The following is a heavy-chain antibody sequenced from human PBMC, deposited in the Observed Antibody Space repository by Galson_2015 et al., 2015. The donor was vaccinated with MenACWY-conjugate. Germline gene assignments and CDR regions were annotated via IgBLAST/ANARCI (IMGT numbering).Heavy chain of an antibody. CDR1: GGSISSSSYY. Sequence: SETLSLTCTVSGGSISSSSYYWGWIRQPPGKGLEWIGSIYYSGSTYYNPSLKSRVTISVDTSKNQFSLKLSSVTAADTAVYYCARYRVEIAVAGTGSSNWGQGTLVTVSS. V-gene: IGHV4-39*07. CDR2: IYYSGST. J-gene: IGHJ4*02. CDR3: ARYRVEIAVAGTGSSN. D-gene: IGHD6-19*01.